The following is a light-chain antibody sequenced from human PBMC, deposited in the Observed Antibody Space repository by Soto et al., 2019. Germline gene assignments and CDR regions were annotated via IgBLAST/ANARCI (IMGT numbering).Light chain of an antibody. Sequence: EIVMTQSPATLSVSPGERATLSCRASQTVGRNLAWYQQKPGQAPRLLIFHASTRATGIPARFSGSGSGTEFTLTISSLQSEDFAVYYCHQYDNWPQPFGQGTKVDIK. V-gene: IGKV3-15*01. CDR2: HAS. CDR3: HQYDNWPQP. CDR1: QTVGRN. J-gene: IGKJ1*01.